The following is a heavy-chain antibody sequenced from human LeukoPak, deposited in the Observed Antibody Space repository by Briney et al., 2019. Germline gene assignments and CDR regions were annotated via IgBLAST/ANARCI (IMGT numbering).Heavy chain of an antibody. D-gene: IGHD3-10*01. J-gene: IGHJ6*04. CDR2: IYPADSDT. Sequence: GESLKISCKGSGYSFTSYWIGWVRQMPGKGLEWMGIIYPADSDTKYSPSFQGQVTMSADKSISTAYLQWSSLKASDTAMYYCARWMFYYGSGVFHYPGMDVWGKGTTVTVSS. CDR1: GYSFTSYW. CDR3: ARWMFYYGSGVFHYPGMDV. V-gene: IGHV5-51*01.